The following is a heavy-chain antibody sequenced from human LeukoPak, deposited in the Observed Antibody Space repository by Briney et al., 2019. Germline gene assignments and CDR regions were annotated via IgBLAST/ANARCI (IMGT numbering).Heavy chain of an antibody. D-gene: IGHD2-15*01. Sequence: SETLSLTCTVSGGSISSSSYYWGWIRQPPGKGLEWIGSIYYSGSTYYNPSLKSRVTISVDTSKNQFSLKLSSVTAADTAVHYCARQTATNLDYWGQGTLVTVSS. CDR1: GGSISSSSYY. V-gene: IGHV4-39*01. CDR2: IYYSGST. CDR3: ARQTATNLDY. J-gene: IGHJ4*02.